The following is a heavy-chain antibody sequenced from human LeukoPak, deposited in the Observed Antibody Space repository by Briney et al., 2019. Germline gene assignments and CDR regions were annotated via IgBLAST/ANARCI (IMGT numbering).Heavy chain of an antibody. Sequence: GGSLRLSCAASGFTFSSYAMHWVRQAPGKGLEWVAVISYDGSNKYYADSVKGRFTISRDNSKNTLYLQMNSLSAEDTAVYYCARVCSGGSCSFDYWGQGTLVTVSS. V-gene: IGHV3-30-3*01. J-gene: IGHJ4*02. CDR2: ISYDGSNK. CDR3: ARVCSGGSCSFDY. CDR1: GFTFSSYA. D-gene: IGHD2-15*01.